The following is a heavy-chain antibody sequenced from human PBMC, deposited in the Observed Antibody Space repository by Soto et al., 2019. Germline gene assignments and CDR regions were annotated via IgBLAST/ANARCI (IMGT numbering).Heavy chain of an antibody. Sequence: ASVKVSCKVSGYTLTELSMHWVRQAPGKGLEWMGGFDPEDGETIYAQKFQGRVTMTEDTSTDTAYMELSSLRSEDTAVYYCATRLRLNYDILTGSLPPYYYYYGMDVWGQGTTVTVSS. D-gene: IGHD3-9*01. J-gene: IGHJ6*02. CDR3: ATRLRLNYDILTGSLPPYYYYYGMDV. V-gene: IGHV1-24*01. CDR1: GYTLTELS. CDR2: FDPEDGET.